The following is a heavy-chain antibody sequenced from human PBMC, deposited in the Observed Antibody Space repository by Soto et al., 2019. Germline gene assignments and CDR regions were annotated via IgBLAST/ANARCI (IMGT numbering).Heavy chain of an antibody. J-gene: IGHJ6*02. D-gene: IGHD3-10*01. CDR2: IFYSGTT. CDR3: AEESGWFVEFNYYYTGMDV. CDR1: GGSISSGNYY. V-gene: IGHV4-30-4*01. Sequence: QVQLQESGPGLVKPSQTLSLTCTVSGGSISSGNYYWTWIRQPPGKGLEWIGNIFYSGTTYYNPSLRSRVTISVDTSKSQFSLKVDSVSASDTAGYCCAEESGWFVEFNYYYTGMDVWGQGSMVTVSS.